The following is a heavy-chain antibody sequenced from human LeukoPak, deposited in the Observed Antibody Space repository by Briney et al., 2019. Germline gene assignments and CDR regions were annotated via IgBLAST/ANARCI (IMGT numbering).Heavy chain of an antibody. CDR2: IYYSGST. J-gene: IGHJ4*02. Sequence: PSETLSLTCTVSGGSISSGDYYWSWIRQPPGKGLEWIGYIYYSGSTYYNPSLKSRVTISVDTSKNQFSLKLSSVTAADTAVYYCARLGADSSGPHGFDYWGQGTLVTVSS. V-gene: IGHV4-30-4*08. CDR3: ARLGADSSGPHGFDY. D-gene: IGHD3-22*01. CDR1: GGSISSGDYY.